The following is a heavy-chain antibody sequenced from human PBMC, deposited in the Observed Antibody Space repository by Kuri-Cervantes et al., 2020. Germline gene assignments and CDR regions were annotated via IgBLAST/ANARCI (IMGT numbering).Heavy chain of an antibody. Sequence: GESLKISCAASGFTFSSYAMSWVRQAPGKGLEWVSIIYSGGSTCYADSVKGRFTISRDNSKNTLYLQMNSLRAEDTAVYYCARDLPDYYDSSGYLDYWGQGTLVTVSS. CDR3: ARDLPDYYDSSGYLDY. CDR1: GFTFSSYA. V-gene: IGHV3-66*01. D-gene: IGHD3-22*01. J-gene: IGHJ4*02. CDR2: IYSGGST.